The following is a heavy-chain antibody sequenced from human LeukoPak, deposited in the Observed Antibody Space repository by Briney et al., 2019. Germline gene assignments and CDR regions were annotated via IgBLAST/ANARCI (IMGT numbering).Heavy chain of an antibody. V-gene: IGHV1-18*01. CDR3: ARDEDHNPLVR. CDR2: ISLYNGNT. CDR1: SYTFTTSD. Sequence: GASVKVSCKFSSYTFTTSDISWVRQAPGQGLEWMGRISLYNGNTKYAQKLQGRVTMTTETSTDTAHMELRSLRSDDTAVYYCARDEDHNPLVRWGQGTLVTVSS. J-gene: IGHJ4*02.